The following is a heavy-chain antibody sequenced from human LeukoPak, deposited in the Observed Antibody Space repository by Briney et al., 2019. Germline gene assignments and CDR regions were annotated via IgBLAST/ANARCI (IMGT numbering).Heavy chain of an antibody. CDR1: GFTFSSYA. Sequence: GGSLRLSCAASGFTFSSYAMHWVRQAPGKGLEWVAVISYDGSNKYYADSVKGRFTISRDNSKNTLYLQMNSLRAEDTAVYYCARDFNYDFWSGYLDYWGQGTLVTVSS. V-gene: IGHV3-30-3*01. J-gene: IGHJ4*02. D-gene: IGHD3-3*01. CDR3: ARDFNYDFWSGYLDY. CDR2: ISYDGSNK.